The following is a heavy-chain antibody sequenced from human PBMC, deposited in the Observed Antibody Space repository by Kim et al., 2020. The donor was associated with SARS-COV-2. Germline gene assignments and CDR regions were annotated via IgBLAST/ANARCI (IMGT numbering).Heavy chain of an antibody. CDR2: ISYDGSNK. CDR3: AKEWFGSSIGENWFDP. D-gene: IGHD3-10*01. V-gene: IGHV3-30*18. Sequence: GGSLRLSCAASGFTFSSYGMHWVRQAPGKGLEWVAVISYDGSNKYYADSVKGRFTISRDNSKNTLYLQMNSLRAEDTAVYYCAKEWFGSSIGENWFDPWGQGTLVTVSS. J-gene: IGHJ5*02. CDR1: GFTFSSYG.